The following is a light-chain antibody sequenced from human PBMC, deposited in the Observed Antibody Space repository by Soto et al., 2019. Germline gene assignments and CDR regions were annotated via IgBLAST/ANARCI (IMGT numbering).Light chain of an antibody. CDR2: HAS. Sequence: DIQMTQSPSSLSASVGDRVTITCRASQSISIYLNWYHQKPGKAPNLLIYHASSLQSGVPSRFSGSGSGTDFTLTISSLQPEDFATYYCQQSSITPFTFGPGTKVDIK. J-gene: IGKJ3*01. CDR1: QSISIY. CDR3: QQSSITPFT. V-gene: IGKV1-39*01.